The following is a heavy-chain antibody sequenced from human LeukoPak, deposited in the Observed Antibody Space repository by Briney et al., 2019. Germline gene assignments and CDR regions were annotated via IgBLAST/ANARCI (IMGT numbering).Heavy chain of an antibody. V-gene: IGHV3-53*01. CDR1: GFTVSSNY. Sequence: GGSLRLSCAASGFTVSSNYMSWVRQAPGKGLEWVSVIYSGGSTYYADSVKGRFTISRDNSKNTLYLQMNSLRAEDTAVYYCARAMTTVTLYYYYYMDVWGKGATVTVSS. J-gene: IGHJ6*03. D-gene: IGHD4-17*01. CDR3: ARAMTTVTLYYYYYMDV. CDR2: IYSGGST.